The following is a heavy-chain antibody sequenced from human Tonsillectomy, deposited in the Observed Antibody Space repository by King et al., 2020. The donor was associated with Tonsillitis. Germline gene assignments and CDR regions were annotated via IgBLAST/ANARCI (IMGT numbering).Heavy chain of an antibody. CDR3: AKCPWVVAPDY. D-gene: IGHD2-15*01. V-gene: IGHV3-23*04. CDR2: STGSGGST. J-gene: IGHJ4*02. Sequence: VQLVESGGGLVQPGVSLRLSCAASGFTFISYAISGVRQAPGKVLEWVSASTGSGGSTYYADSVKGRFTISRDNYKNTLYLQMNSLRAEDTAVYYCAKCPWVVAPDYWGQGTLVTVSS. CDR1: GFTFISYA.